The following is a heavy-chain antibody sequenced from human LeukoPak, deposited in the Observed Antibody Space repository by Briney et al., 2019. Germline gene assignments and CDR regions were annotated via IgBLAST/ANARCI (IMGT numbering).Heavy chain of an antibody. CDR1: GRPVSSGSYH. V-gene: IGHV4-61*01. Sequence: SETLSLTCTVSGRPVSSGSYHCSWIRQPPAKGLESNGYIYYRRISNSNPALKGRVSISEDTYKHQFSLKLNTVSAADTALYYCARDRDDSGWYDYWGQGILVTVSS. CDR3: ARDRDDSGWYDY. D-gene: IGHD6-19*01. CDR2: IYYRRIS. J-gene: IGHJ4*02.